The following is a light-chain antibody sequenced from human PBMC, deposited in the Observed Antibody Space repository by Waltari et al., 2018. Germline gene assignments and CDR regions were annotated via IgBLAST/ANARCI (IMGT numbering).Light chain of an antibody. Sequence: EIVMTQSPVTLSVSPGERATLSCRASQSISKNLAWYQQKTGHAPRLRIYGASTRATSIPARFSGSGSGTEFTLTISNLQTEDFAVYYCQQYNHWYSFGQGTKLEIK. J-gene: IGKJ2*03. CDR3: QQYNHWYS. V-gene: IGKV3-15*01. CDR2: GAS. CDR1: QSISKN.